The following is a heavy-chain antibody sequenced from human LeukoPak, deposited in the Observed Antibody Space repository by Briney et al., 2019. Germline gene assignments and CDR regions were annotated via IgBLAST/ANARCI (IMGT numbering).Heavy chain of an antibody. Sequence: GASVKVTCRTSGYSFSGRYIYWMRQTPVQGFEWVGWIKPNTGDIHYAQKFHGSVTLTRNTSINTAYMELSGLTSDDTAIYYGARDLGDDSHIVVINRDYLDSWGQGTQVTVSS. J-gene: IGHJ4*02. V-gene: IGHV1-2*02. CDR1: GYSFSGRY. D-gene: IGHD3-22*01. CDR3: ARDLGDDSHIVVINRDYLDS. CDR2: IKPNTGDI.